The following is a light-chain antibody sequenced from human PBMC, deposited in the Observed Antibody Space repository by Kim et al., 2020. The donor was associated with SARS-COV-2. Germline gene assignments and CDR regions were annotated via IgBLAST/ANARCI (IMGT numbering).Light chain of an antibody. V-gene: IGLV2-11*01. CDR3: CAYAGTYYI. CDR1: SSDVGKYKY. J-gene: IGLJ1*01. Sequence: PGPPVTIACTGTSSDVGKYKYVSSNQQHPDKAPKRIISEVSKRPAGVPDRFSGSKSGNTASLTISGLQAEDEADYYCCAYAGTYYIFGTGTKVTVL. CDR2: EVS.